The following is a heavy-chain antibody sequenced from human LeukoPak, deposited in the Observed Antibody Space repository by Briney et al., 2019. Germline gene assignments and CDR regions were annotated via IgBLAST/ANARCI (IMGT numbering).Heavy chain of an antibody. D-gene: IGHD3-9*01. CDR1: GGSISSYY. Sequence: SETLSLTCTVSGGSISSYYWSWIRQPAGRGLEWIGRIYTSGSTNYNPSLKSRVTMSVDTSKNQFSLKLSSVTAADTAVYYCARDFYDILTGSWDWFDPWGQGTLVTVSS. V-gene: IGHV4-4*07. CDR3: ARDFYDILTGSWDWFDP. J-gene: IGHJ5*02. CDR2: IYTSGST.